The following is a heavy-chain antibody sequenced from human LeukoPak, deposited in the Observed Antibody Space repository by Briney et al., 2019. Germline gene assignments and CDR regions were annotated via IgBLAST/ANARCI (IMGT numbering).Heavy chain of an antibody. J-gene: IGHJ3*02. CDR1: GFTFSSYW. D-gene: IGHD3-22*01. V-gene: IGHV3-7*01. CDR2: IKQDGSEK. CDR3: ARQLRGVITTKGHDAFDI. Sequence: PGGSLRLSCAASGFTFSSYWMSWVRQAPGKGLEWVANIKQDGSEKYYVDSVKGRFTISRDNAKNSLYLQMNSLRAEDTAVYYCARQLRGVITTKGHDAFDIWGQGTMVTVSS.